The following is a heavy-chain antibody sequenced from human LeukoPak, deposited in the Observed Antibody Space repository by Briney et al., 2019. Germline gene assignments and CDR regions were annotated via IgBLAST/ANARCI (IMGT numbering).Heavy chain of an antibody. D-gene: IGHD1-26*01. CDR3: ARGVGAPDY. J-gene: IGHJ4*02. CDR2: INSDGSST. Sequence: PGGSLRLSCATSGFSFSSYAMSWVRQTPGKGLVWVSRINSDGSSTSYADSVKGRFTISRDNAKNSLYLQMNSLRAEDTAVYYCARGVGAPDYWGQGTLVTVSS. CDR1: GFSFSSYA. V-gene: IGHV3-74*01.